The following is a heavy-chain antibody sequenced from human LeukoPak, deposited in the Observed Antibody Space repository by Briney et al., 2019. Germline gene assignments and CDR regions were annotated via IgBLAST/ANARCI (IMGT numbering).Heavy chain of an antibody. CDR1: GFTFSSYA. CDR2: ISGSGDNT. Sequence: GGSLRLSCAASGFTFSSYAMSWVRQVPRKGLEWVSVISGSGDNTYYADSVKGRFTISRDNSKNMLYLQMNSLRAEDTAVYYCAKWKYSNSGIDDYWGQGTLVTVSS. CDR3: AKWKYSNSGIDDY. J-gene: IGHJ4*02. D-gene: IGHD6-6*01. V-gene: IGHV3-23*01.